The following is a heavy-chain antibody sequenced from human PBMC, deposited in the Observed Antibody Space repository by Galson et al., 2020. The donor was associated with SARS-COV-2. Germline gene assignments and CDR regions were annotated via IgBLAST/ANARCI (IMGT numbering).Heavy chain of an antibody. J-gene: IGHJ6*02. CDR2: IGDTGDRK. V-gene: IGHV3-23*01. D-gene: IGHD4-17*01. CDR1: GFTFSTYA. Sequence: GGSLRLSCAASGFTFSTYALSWVRQAPGKGLEWVSGIGDTGDRKYYTDSVKGRFTTSRDNSNDTVFLQMSSLRAEDTAVYYFVLFPFYGRNTGTLFSDGMDVWGQGTPVTVSS. CDR3: VLFPFYGRNTGTLFSDGMDV.